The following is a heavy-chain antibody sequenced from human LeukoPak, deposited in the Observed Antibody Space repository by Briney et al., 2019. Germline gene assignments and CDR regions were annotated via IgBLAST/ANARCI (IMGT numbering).Heavy chain of an antibody. CDR2: IYYSGST. V-gene: IGHV4-59*01. CDR3: ARVSYDSLSAVDY. J-gene: IGHJ4*02. Sequence: SETLSLTCTVSGGSISSYYGSWIRQPPGKGLEWIGYIYYSGSTNYNPSLKSRVTISVDTSKNQFSLKLSSVTAADTAVHYCARVSYDSLSAVDYWGQGTLVTVSS. CDR1: GGSISSYY. D-gene: IGHD3-16*01.